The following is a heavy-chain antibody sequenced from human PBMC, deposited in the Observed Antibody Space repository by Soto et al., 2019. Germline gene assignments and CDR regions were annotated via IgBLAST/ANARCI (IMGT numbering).Heavy chain of an antibody. CDR2: IYHSGSI. D-gene: IGHD3-10*01. CDR3: ASNFGELLADAFDI. Sequence: PSETLSLTCTVSNASISSRKWWTWVRQTPGKGLEWIGEIYHSGSINHNPSLKSRVTMSLDKSKNQFSLKMTSVTAADTAVYYCASNFGELLADAFDIWGQGTVVTVSS. CDR1: NASISSRKW. V-gene: IGHV4-4*02. J-gene: IGHJ3*02.